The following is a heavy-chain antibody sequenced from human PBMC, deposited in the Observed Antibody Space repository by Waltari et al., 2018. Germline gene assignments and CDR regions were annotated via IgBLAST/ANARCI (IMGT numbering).Heavy chain of an antibody. J-gene: IGHJ2*01. V-gene: IGHV4-59*12. CDR1: GGSISDNYY. D-gene: IGHD3-10*01. Sequence: QVQLQESGPGLVKPSETLSLTCAVSGGSISDNYYWNWIRQPPGKGLEWIGNIYGNGATTYYNPSLKSRVTVSRDTSKNQFFLKLSSVTAADTAVYYCARGGSRTYWYFDLWGPGTPITISS. CDR2: IYGNGATT. CDR3: ARGGSRTYWYFDL.